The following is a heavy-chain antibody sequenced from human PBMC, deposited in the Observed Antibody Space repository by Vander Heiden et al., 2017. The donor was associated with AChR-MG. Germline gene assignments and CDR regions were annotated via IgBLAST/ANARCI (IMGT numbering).Heavy chain of an antibody. CDR2: ISGSGGST. D-gene: IGHD3-22*01. V-gene: IGHV3-23*01. J-gene: IGHJ5*02. CDR1: GFPFRSYA. Sequence: VPLLESGGGLVQPGGSLSLSCAASGFPFRSYARSGVRQAPGKGLEWVSAISGSGGSTYYADSVKCRFTISRDNSKDTLYLQMNSLRAEDTAVYYCANQAYDSSGYYSNWFDPWGQGTLVTVSS. CDR3: ANQAYDSSGYYSNWFDP.